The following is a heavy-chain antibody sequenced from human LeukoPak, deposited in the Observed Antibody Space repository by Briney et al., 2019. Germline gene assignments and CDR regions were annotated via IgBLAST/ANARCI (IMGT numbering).Heavy chain of an antibody. CDR1: GFTFSSYE. J-gene: IGHJ4*02. CDR3: ARGRYSSSWYIFEY. D-gene: IGHD6-13*01. CDR2: ISSSGSTI. V-gene: IGHV3-48*03. Sequence: GGSLRLSCTASGFTFSSYEMNWVRQAPGKGLQWVSYISSSGSTIYYADSVKGRFTISRDNAKNSLYLQMNSLRAEDTALYYCARGRYSSSWYIFEYWGQGTLVTVSS.